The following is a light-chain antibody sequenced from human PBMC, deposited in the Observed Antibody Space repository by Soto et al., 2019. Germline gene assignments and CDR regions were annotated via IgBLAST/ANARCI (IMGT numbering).Light chain of an antibody. CDR2: EVT. Sequence: QCVLTQPPSASGSPGQSVTISCTGTSSDVGSYNYVSWYQQYPGRAPKLMIYEVTKRPSGVPDRFSGSKSGNTASLTVSGLQAEDEADYYCSSYAASNNFYFVFGGGTKVTVL. CDR3: SSYAASNNFYFV. V-gene: IGLV2-8*01. J-gene: IGLJ3*02. CDR1: SSDVGSYNY.